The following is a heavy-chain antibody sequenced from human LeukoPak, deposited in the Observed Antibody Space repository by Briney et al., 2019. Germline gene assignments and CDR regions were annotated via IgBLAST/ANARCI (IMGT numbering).Heavy chain of an antibody. V-gene: IGHV3-30*18. CDR1: GFTFSSYG. Sequence: GRSLRLSCAASGFTFSSYGMHWVRQAPGKGLEWVAVISNDGTSKYYADSVKGRFTISRDNSKNTQYLQMNSLRADDTAVYYCAKDRGPYSGYDSFFDFWAQGTLVTVSS. CDR3: AKDRGPYSGYDSFFDF. J-gene: IGHJ4*02. D-gene: IGHD5-12*01. CDR2: ISNDGTSK.